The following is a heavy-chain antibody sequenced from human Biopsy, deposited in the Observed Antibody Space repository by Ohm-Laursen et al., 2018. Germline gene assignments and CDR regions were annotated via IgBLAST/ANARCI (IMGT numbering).Heavy chain of an antibody. Sequence: VKISCNTSGYNFISYSINWVRQAPGQGLEWMGKIIPMLDVANYAQKFQGRVTITADKLTSTAYMELASLRSEDTAVYYCAIYGGTEPEGDWGQGTLVTVSS. CDR2: IIPMLDVA. CDR3: AIYGGTEPEGD. V-gene: IGHV1-69*02. J-gene: IGHJ4*02. CDR1: GYNFISYS. D-gene: IGHD3-16*01.